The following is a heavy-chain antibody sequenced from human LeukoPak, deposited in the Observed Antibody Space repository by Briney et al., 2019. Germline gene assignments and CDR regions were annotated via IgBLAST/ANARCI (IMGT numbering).Heavy chain of an antibody. Sequence: GGSLRLSXAASGFSFDDDGMSWVRQAPGEGLEWISGINWNGGSTGYADSVKGRFTISRDNAKNSLHLQMSSLRAEDTALYYCARGFQLSEMGYFDYWGQGTLVTVSS. J-gene: IGHJ4*02. CDR2: INWNGGST. D-gene: IGHD2-2*01. CDR3: ARGFQLSEMGYFDY. CDR1: GFSFDDDG. V-gene: IGHV3-20*04.